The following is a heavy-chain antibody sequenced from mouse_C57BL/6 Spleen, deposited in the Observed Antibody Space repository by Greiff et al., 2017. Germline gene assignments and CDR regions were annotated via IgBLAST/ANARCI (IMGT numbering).Heavy chain of an antibody. CDR1: GYTFTSYW. CDR2: INPSNGGT. Sequence: VQLQQPGAELVKPGASVKLSCKASGYTFTSYWMTWVKQRPGQGLEWIGNINPSNGGTNYNEKFKSKATLTVDKSSSTAYMQLSSLTSEDAAVDYYARRAGFPLYFDVWGTGTTVTFSS. V-gene: IGHV1-53*01. CDR3: ARRAGFPLYFDV. J-gene: IGHJ1*03.